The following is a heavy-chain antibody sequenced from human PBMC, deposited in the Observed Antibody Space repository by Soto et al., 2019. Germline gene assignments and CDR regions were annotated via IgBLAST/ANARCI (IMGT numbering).Heavy chain of an antibody. CDR3: ARGDYDFWSGYVHYGMDV. Sequence: QVQLVQSGAEVKKPGSSVKVSCKASGGTFSSYAISWVRQAPGQGLEWMGGIIPIFGTANYEQKFQGRVTITADKSTSTAYMELSSLRSEDTAVYYCARGDYDFWSGYVHYGMDVWGQGTTVTVSS. CDR1: GGTFSSYA. CDR2: IIPIFGTA. V-gene: IGHV1-69*06. D-gene: IGHD3-3*01. J-gene: IGHJ6*02.